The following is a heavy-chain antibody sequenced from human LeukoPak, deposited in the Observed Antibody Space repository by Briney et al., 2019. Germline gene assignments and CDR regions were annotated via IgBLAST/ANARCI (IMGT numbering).Heavy chain of an antibody. CDR3: AREMVLVEMSTLIPGGAFDI. Sequence: GGSLRLLCAASGFTLSTYQMQWVPHAPGQGPVWLSYISSSGSTIHYADSAKGRFTISRYNAKNSLFLQMNSLRADDTVVYYCAREMVLVEMSTLIPGGAFDIWGQGTAATVSS. J-gene: IGHJ3*02. V-gene: IGHV3-48*03. CDR2: ISSSGSTI. D-gene: IGHD5-24*01. CDR1: GFTLSTYQ.